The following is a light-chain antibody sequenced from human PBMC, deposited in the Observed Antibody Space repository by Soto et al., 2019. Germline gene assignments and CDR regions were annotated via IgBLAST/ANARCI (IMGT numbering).Light chain of an antibody. V-gene: IGKV1-9*01. Sequence: IQLTQSPSSLSVSVGDRVTISCRASQGIANFLAWYQQKPGKAPKLLIYGASTLQSGVPSRFSGSGYGTDFTLTISSLQPEDFATYYCQQLNSFPIPFGPGTKVDIK. CDR1: QGIANF. J-gene: IGKJ3*01. CDR3: QQLNSFPIP. CDR2: GAS.